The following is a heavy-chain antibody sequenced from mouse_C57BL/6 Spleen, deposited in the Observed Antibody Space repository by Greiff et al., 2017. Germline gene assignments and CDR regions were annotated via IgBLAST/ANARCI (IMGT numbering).Heavy chain of an antibody. D-gene: IGHD2-4*01. CDR3: ARGYDYPY. CDR1: GYTFTDYE. Sequence: VQLQQSGAELVRPGASVTLSCKASGYTFTDYEMHWVKQTPVHGLEWIGAIDPETGGTAYNQKFKGKATLTADKSSSTAYMQLNSLTSEDSAVYFCARGYDYPYWGQGTTLTVSS. V-gene: IGHV1-15*01. J-gene: IGHJ2*01. CDR2: IDPETGGT.